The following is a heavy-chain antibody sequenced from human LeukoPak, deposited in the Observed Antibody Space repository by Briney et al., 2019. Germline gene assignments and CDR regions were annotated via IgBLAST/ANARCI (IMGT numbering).Heavy chain of an antibody. V-gene: IGHV1-18*01. CDR2: ISAYNGNT. CDR3: ATLPTVVTPGY. D-gene: IGHD4-23*01. J-gene: IGHJ4*02. CDR1: GYTFTSYG. Sequence: ASVKVSCKASGYTFTSYGISWVRQAPGQGLEWMGWISAYNGNTNYAQKLQGRVTMTKDTSTSTAYMELRSLRSGDTAVYYCATLPTVVTPGYWGQGTMVTVSS.